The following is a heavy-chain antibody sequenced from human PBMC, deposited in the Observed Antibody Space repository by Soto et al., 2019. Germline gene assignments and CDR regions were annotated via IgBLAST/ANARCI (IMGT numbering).Heavy chain of an antibody. CDR3: ARENYYDSSGYYGLDAFDI. D-gene: IGHD3-22*01. V-gene: IGHV1-69*13. J-gene: IGHJ3*02. CDR1: GGTFSSYA. CDR2: IIPIFGTA. Sequence: SVKVSCKXSGGTFSSYAISWVRQAPGQGLEWMGGIIPIFGTANYAQKFQGRVTITADESTSTAYMELSSLRSEDTAVYYCARENYYDSSGYYGLDAFDIWGQGTMVTVSS.